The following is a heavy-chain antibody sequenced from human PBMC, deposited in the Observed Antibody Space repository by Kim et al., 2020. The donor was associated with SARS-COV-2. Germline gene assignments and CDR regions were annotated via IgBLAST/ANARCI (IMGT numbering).Heavy chain of an antibody. CDR1: GGSISSYY. Sequence: SETLSLTCTVSGGSISSYYWSWIRQPPGKGLEWIGYIYYSGSTNYNPSLKSRVTISVDTSKNQFSLKLSSVTAADTAVYYCARGYYYGSGTFDYWGQGTLVTVSS. CDR3: ARGYYYGSGTFDY. CDR2: IYYSGST. V-gene: IGHV4-59*01. D-gene: IGHD3-10*01. J-gene: IGHJ4*02.